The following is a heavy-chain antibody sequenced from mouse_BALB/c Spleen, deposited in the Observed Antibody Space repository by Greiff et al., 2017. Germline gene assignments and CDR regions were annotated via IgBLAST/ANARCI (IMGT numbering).Heavy chain of an antibody. V-gene: IGHV5-4*02. CDR2: ISDGGSYT. Sequence: EVKLMESGGGLVKPGGSLKLSCAASGFTFSDYYMYWVRQTPEKRLEWVATISDGGSYTYYPDSVKGRFTISRDNAKNNLYLQMSSLKSEDTAMYYCARALDGYSPMDYWGQGTSVTVSS. J-gene: IGHJ4*01. CDR3: ARALDGYSPMDY. D-gene: IGHD2-3*01. CDR1: GFTFSDYY.